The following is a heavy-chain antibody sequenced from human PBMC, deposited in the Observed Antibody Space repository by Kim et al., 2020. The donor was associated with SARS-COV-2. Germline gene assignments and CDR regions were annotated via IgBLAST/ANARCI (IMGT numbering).Heavy chain of an antibody. CDR1: GLIFSNYA. CDR2: IRGNGDTT. Sequence: GGSLRLSCAASGLIFSNYAMTWVRQAPGKGLEWVSIIRGNGDTTYYADSVKGRFTISRDNSKNTMYLQINGLRAEDTAIYYCAKGGGSTWARLWFDPWGPGTLVTVSS. D-gene: IGHD6-13*01. CDR3: AKGGGSTWARLWFDP. J-gene: IGHJ5*02. V-gene: IGHV3-23*01.